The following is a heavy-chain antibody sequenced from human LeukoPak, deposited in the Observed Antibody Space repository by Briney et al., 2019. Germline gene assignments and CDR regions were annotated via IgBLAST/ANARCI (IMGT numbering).Heavy chain of an antibody. CDR2: IQYDGSSK. CDR1: GLSFSRNG. J-gene: IGHJ5*02. CDR3: AREASTEAIHAFDP. D-gene: IGHD2-21*01. Sequence: GGSLRLSCAASGLSFSRNGMHWVRQAPGKGLEWLAFIQYDGSSKYYADSVKGRFTISRDNSKNTLYLQMNTLRVEDTAVYYCAREASTEAIHAFDPWGQGTLVTVSA. V-gene: IGHV3-30*02.